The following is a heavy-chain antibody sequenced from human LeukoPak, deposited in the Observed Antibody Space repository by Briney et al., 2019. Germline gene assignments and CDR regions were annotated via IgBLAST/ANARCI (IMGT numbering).Heavy chain of an antibody. D-gene: IGHD3-3*01. CDR1: GFTFSSYA. V-gene: IGHV3-23*01. CDR2: ISGSGGST. CDR3: AKDHGGVISYYFDY. Sequence: PGGSLRLSCAASGFTFSSYAMSWARQAPGKGLEWVSAISGSGGSTYYADSVKGRFTISRDNSKNTLYLQMNSLRAEDTAVYYCAKDHGGVISYYFDYWGQGTLVTVSS. J-gene: IGHJ4*02.